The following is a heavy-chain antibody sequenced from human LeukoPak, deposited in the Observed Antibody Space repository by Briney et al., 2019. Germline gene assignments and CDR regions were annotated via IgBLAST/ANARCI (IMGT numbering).Heavy chain of an antibody. Sequence: SETLSLTCTVSGGSISSYYWSWIRQPPGKGLEWIGYIFSDSGNNYNPSLKSRVTISVDSSKNQFSLNLSSVTAADTAVYYCARQRGVTLAFDIWGQGTVVTLSP. CDR2: IFSDSGN. CDR1: GGSISSYY. D-gene: IGHD3-10*01. CDR3: ARQRGVTLAFDI. J-gene: IGHJ3*02. V-gene: IGHV4-59*08.